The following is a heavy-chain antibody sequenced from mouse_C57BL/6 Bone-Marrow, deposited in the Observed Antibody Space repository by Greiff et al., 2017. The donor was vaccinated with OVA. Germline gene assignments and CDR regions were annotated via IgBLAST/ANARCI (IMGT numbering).Heavy chain of an antibody. CDR2: IFPGSGST. CDR3: ATPLSTVVDAMDY. CDR1: GYTFTDYY. D-gene: IGHD1-1*01. J-gene: IGHJ4*01. Sequence: QVQLKESGPELVKPGASVKISCKASGYTFTDYYINWVKQRPGQGLEWIGWIFPGSGSTYYNEKFKGKATLTVDKSSSTAYMLLSSLTSEDSAVYFCATPLSTVVDAMDYWGQGTSVTVSS. V-gene: IGHV1-75*01.